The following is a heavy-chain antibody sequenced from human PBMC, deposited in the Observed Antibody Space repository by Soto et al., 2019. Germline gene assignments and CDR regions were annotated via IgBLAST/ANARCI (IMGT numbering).Heavy chain of an antibody. V-gene: IGHV3-48*03. Sequence: GGSLRLSCAASGFTFSSYEMNWVRQAPGKGLEWVSYISSSGSTIYYADSVKGRLTISRDNAKNSLYLQMNSLRAEDTAVYYCARECPFGDILTDYDAFDIWGQGTMVTVSS. CDR2: ISSSGSTI. J-gene: IGHJ3*02. D-gene: IGHD3-9*01. CDR1: GFTFSSYE. CDR3: ARECPFGDILTDYDAFDI.